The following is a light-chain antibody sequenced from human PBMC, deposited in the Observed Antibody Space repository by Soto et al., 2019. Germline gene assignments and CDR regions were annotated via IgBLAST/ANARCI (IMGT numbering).Light chain of an antibody. J-gene: IGKJ1*01. CDR1: QSVRSN. Sequence: EIVMTQAPATLSKTQGERATLSCRASQSVRSNLAWYLQKPGQAPRLLIYGASTRATGIPARFSGSGSGTDFTLTISSLQSEDFAVYYCLQYNKWPKTFGQGTKV. V-gene: IGKV3-15*01. CDR2: GAS. CDR3: LQYNKWPKT.